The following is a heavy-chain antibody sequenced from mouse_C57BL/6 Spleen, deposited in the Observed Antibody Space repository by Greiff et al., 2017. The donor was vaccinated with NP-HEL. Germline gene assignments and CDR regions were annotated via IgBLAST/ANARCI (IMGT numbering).Heavy chain of an antibody. V-gene: IGHV2-2*01. CDR2: IWSGGST. CDR3: ARNTGGESGYFDD. J-gene: IGHJ1*03. Sequence: VQLQQSGPGLVQPSQSLSITCTVSGFSLTSYGVHWVRQSPGKGLEWLGVIWSGGSTDYNAAFISRLSISKDNSKSQVFLKMNRLQADDTAIYYCARNTGGESGYFDDWGTGTTVTVSS. D-gene: IGHD1-3*01. CDR1: GFSLTSYG.